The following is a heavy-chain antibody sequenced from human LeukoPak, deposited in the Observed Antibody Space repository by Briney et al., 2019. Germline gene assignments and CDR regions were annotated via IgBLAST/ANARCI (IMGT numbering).Heavy chain of an antibody. CDR3: ARDSDYYGSGTYYYGNWFDS. Sequence: ASVKVSCKASGYTFTTYYMHWVRQAPGQGLEWMGIINPSGGSTSYAQKFQGRVTMTRDTSSGTVYMEVSSLRSEDTAVYYCARDSDYYGSGTYYYGNWFDSWGQGTLVTLSS. CDR2: INPSGGST. V-gene: IGHV1-46*01. CDR1: GYTFTTYY. J-gene: IGHJ5*01. D-gene: IGHD3-10*01.